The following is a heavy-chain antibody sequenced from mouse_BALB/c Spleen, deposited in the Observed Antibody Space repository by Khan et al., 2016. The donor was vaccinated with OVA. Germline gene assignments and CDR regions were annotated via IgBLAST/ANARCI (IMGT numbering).Heavy chain of an antibody. CDR3: ARGNYYGYYFDY. J-gene: IGHJ2*01. CDR1: GYSITSGYA. CDR2: ISYSGVT. D-gene: IGHD1-1*01. V-gene: IGHV3-2*02. Sequence: QLEESGPGLVKPSQSLSLTCTVTGYSITSGYAWNWIRQFPGNKLEWMGYISYSGVTSYTPSLKSRISITRDTSKNQFFLQLNSVTTEDTATYYCARGNYYGYYFDYWAKAPRSQSPQ.